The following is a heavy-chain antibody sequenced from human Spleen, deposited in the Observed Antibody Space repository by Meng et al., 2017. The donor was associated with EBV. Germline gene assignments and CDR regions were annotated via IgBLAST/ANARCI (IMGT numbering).Heavy chain of an antibody. Sequence: QVLLVQSGAEERKPGAAVKVSCKASGYTFTSNGCSWVRQAPGQGLGWMGWISAYNGNTNYAQKFQGRVTLTTDTSTSTAYMELRGLRSDDTAVYYCARDLDTGPYYFDYWGQGTLVTVSS. CDR3: ARDLDTGPYYFDY. CDR1: GYTFTSNG. J-gene: IGHJ4*02. CDR2: ISAYNGNT. V-gene: IGHV1-18*01. D-gene: IGHD3-22*01.